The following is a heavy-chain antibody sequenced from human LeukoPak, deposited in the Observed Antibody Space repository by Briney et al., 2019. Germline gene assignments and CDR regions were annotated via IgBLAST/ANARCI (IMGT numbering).Heavy chain of an antibody. Sequence: GESLKISCKGSGYSFTNYWIGWVRQMPGKGLEWMGIIYPGDSDTRYSPSFQGQVTISADKSIGTAYLQWSSLKASDTAMYYCASLSEYCSGGSCYSGEGAFDYWGQGTLVTVSS. J-gene: IGHJ4*02. V-gene: IGHV5-51*01. CDR2: IYPGDSDT. D-gene: IGHD2-15*01. CDR3: ASLSEYCSGGSCYSGEGAFDY. CDR1: GYSFTNYW.